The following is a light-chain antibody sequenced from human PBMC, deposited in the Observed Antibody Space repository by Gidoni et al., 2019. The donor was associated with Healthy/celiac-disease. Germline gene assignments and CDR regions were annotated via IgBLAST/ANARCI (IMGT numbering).Light chain of an antibody. Sequence: QSALTHPASVSGSPGQPITISCTGTSSDVGSYNLVPWYQQHPGKAPKLMIYEGSKRPSGVSNRFSGSKSGNTASLTISGLQAEDEADYYCCSYAGSSTSYVFGTGTKVTVL. CDR3: CSYAGSSTSYV. CDR1: SSDVGSYNL. J-gene: IGLJ1*01. V-gene: IGLV2-23*01. CDR2: EGS.